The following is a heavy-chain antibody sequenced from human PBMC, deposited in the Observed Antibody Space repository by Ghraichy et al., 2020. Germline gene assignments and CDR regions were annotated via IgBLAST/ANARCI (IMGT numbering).Heavy chain of an antibody. V-gene: IGHV4-31*03. CDR1: GASINATAYF. D-gene: IGHD3-10*01. CDR2: VSHRGDT. J-gene: IGHJ4*02. CDR3: ARANSSGRSPFDS. Sequence: LSLTCTVSGASINATAYFWHWVRHHPAKGLEWIGYVSHRGDTYFNPPLKSRLIISMDTSQNRFSLDLYSVSAADSAVYYCARANSSGRSPFDSWGRGALVTVSS.